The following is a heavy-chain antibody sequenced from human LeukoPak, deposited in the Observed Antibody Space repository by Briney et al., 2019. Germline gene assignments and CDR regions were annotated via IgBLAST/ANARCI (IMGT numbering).Heavy chain of an antibody. CDR1: GGSFSGYY. CDR2: INHSGST. J-gene: IGHJ4*02. CDR3: ARPDRFYDSSGYYRENGFDY. Sequence: SETLSLTCAVYGGSFSGYYWSWIRQPPGKGLEWIGEINHSGSTNYNPSLKSRVTISVDTSKNQFSLKLSSVTAADTAVYYCARPDRFYDSSGYYRENGFDYWGQGTLVTVSS. D-gene: IGHD3-22*01. V-gene: IGHV4-34*01.